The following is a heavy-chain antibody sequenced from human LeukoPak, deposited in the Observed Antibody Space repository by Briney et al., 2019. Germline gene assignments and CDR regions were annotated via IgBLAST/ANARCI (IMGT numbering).Heavy chain of an antibody. J-gene: IGHJ4*02. CDR3: AREPTAFTIFGHQPSTRTRCYFDY. D-gene: IGHD3-3*01. V-gene: IGHV4-31*03. Sequence: SETLSLTCTVSGGSISSGGYYWSWIRQHPGKGLEWIGYIYYSGSTYYNPSLKSRVTMSVDTSKNQFSLKLSSVTAADTAVYYCAREPTAFTIFGHQPSTRTRCYFDYWGQGTLVTVSS. CDR1: GGSISSGGYY. CDR2: IYYSGST.